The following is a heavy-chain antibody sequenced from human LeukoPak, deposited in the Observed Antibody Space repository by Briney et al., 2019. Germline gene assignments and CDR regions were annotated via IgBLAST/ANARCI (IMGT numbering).Heavy chain of an antibody. J-gene: IGHJ5*02. Sequence: ASVKVSCKASGHTFTTYYIHWVRQAPGQGLEWMGISNPSGDSTDYAQGFQGRVTMTADTSTSTFFMELSSLRSEDTAVYYCTRGLGGTTLRRDWFDPWGQGTLVTVSS. V-gene: IGHV1-46*01. D-gene: IGHD1-1*01. CDR1: GHTFTTYY. CDR3: TRGLGGTTLRRDWFDP. CDR2: SNPSGDST.